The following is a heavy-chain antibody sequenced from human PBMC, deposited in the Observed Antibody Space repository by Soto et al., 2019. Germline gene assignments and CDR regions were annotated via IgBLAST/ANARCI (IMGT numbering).Heavy chain of an antibody. D-gene: IGHD5-12*01. CDR2: INPNSGGT. CDR1: GYAFTGYS. J-gene: IGHJ3*02. CDR3: ARVPGGSRIYGAFDI. V-gene: IGHV1-2*02. Sequence: APVKVSCKASGYAFTGYSIHWMRLAPGQGLEWMGWINPNSGGTNYAQKFQGRVTMTRDASITTAYMELSRLRSDDTAVYYCARVPGGSRIYGAFDIWGQGTMVTVSS.